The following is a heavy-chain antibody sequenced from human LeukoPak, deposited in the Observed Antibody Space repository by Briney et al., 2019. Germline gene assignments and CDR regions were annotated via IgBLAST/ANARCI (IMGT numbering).Heavy chain of an antibody. V-gene: IGHV3-33*01. CDR3: ARDGGVGSSGSTDY. Sequence: GGSLRLSCAASGFTFSNYGMHWVRQAPGKGLEWVAVIWYDGSNKYYADSVKGRFTISRDNSKNTLYLQMNNLRAEDTAVYYCARDGGVGSSGSTDYWGQGTLVTVSS. CDR2: IWYDGSNK. D-gene: IGHD6-19*01. CDR1: GFTFSNYG. J-gene: IGHJ4*02.